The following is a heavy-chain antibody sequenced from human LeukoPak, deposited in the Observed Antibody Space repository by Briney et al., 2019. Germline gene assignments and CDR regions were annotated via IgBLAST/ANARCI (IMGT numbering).Heavy chain of an antibody. D-gene: IGHD6-13*01. CDR2: ITSTSNYI. Sequence: PGGSLRLSCAASGFTFSSYAMNWVRQAPGKGLEWVSSITSTSNYIYYADSVKGRFTISRDDAKNSLYLQMNSLRAEDTAVYYCARDRSSSSWTEEGYNYWGQGTLVTVSS. J-gene: IGHJ4*02. V-gene: IGHV3-21*01. CDR1: GFTFSSYA. CDR3: ARDRSSSSWTEEGYNY.